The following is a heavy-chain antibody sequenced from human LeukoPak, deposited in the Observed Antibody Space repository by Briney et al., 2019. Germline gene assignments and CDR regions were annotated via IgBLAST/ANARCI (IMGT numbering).Heavy chain of an antibody. D-gene: IGHD2-15*01. V-gene: IGHV1-18*01. CDR3: ARLPGYCSGGSCYNLYFDY. CDR2: ISAYNGNT. J-gene: IGHJ4*02. Sequence: ASVKVSCKASGGTFSSYAISWVRQAPGQGLEWMGWISAYNGNTNYAQKLQGRVTMTTDTSTSTAYMELRSLRSDDTAVYYCARLPGYCSGGSCYNLYFDYWGQGTLVTVSS. CDR1: GGTFSSYA.